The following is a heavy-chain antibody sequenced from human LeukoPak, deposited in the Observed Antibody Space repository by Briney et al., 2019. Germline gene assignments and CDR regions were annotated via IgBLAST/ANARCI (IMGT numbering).Heavy chain of an antibody. J-gene: IGHJ4*02. CDR3: AKGTRRSSWVFDY. Sequence: GGSLRLSCAASGFTFSGSAMHWVRQASGKGLEWVGRIRSKANSYATAYAASVKGRFTISRDDSKNTAYLQMNSLRAEDTAVYYCAKGTRRSSWVFDYWGQGTLVTVSS. CDR1: GFTFSGSA. D-gene: IGHD6-13*01. V-gene: IGHV3-73*01. CDR2: IRSKANSYAT.